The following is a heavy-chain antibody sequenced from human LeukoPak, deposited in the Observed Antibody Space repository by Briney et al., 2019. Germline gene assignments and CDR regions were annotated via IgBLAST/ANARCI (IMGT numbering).Heavy chain of an antibody. CDR3: ARDCELSVVPAYTYYYGMDV. Sequence: PGGSLRLSCAASGFTLSSYWMSWVRQAPGKGLEWVANIKQDGSEKYYVDSVKGRFTISRDNAKNSLYLQMNSLRAEDTAVYYCARDCELSVVPAYTYYYGMDVWGQGTTVTVSS. CDR2: IKQDGSEK. V-gene: IGHV3-7*04. D-gene: IGHD2-2*01. CDR1: GFTLSSYW. J-gene: IGHJ6*02.